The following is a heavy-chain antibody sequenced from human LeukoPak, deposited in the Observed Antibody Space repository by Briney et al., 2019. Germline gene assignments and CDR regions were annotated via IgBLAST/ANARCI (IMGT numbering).Heavy chain of an antibody. CDR1: GYSFTSYW. CDR2: IYPGDSDT. D-gene: IGHD1-26*01. J-gene: IGHJ6*02. Sequence: GESLKISCKGSGYSFTSYWIGWVRLMPGKGLEWMGIIYPGDSDTRYSPSFQGQVTISADKSISTAYLQWSSLKASDTAMYYCARATKGYYYYYGMDVWGQGTTVTVSS. V-gene: IGHV5-51*01. CDR3: ARATKGYYYYYGMDV.